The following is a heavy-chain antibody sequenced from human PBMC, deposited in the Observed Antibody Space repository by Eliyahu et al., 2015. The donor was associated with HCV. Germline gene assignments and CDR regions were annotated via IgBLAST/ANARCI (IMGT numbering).Heavy chain of an antibody. D-gene: IGHD3-10*01. CDR1: GGSFSGYY. Sequence: QVQLQQWGAGLLKPSETLSLTCAVYGGSFSGYYWSWIRQPPGKGLEWIGEINHSGSTNYNPSLKSRVTISVDTSKNQFSLKLSSVTAADTAVYYCARGRRLIASSYYYGSGSYPYYFDYWGQGTLVTVSS. V-gene: IGHV4-34*01. CDR3: ARGRRLIASSYYYGSGSYPYYFDY. CDR2: INHSGST. J-gene: IGHJ4*02.